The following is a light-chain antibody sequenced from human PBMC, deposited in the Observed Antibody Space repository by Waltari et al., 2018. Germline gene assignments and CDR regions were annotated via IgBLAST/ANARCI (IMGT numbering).Light chain of an antibody. CDR1: SNDVGGYNY. Sequence: QPALTQPASVSGSPGQSITISCTGTSNDVGGYNYVSWYQQYPGKAPTLMIYNVNKRPSGFSNRFSGSKSGNTASLTISGLQAEDEAHYHCSSYTASSTWVFGGGTKVTVL. V-gene: IGLV2-14*03. CDR2: NVN. CDR3: SSYTASSTWV. J-gene: IGLJ3*02.